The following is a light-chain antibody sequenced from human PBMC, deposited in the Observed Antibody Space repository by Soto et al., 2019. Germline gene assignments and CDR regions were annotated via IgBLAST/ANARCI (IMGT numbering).Light chain of an antibody. Sequence: QTVVTQEPSFSVSPGRTVTLTCGLSSGSVSTSYYPSWYQQTPGQAPRTLIYSTNTRSSGVPDRFSGSILGNKAALTITGAQADDEYDYCWVLYMGSGIWVFGGGTKLTVL. CDR3: VLYMGSGIWV. V-gene: IGLV8-61*01. CDR1: SGSVSTSYY. J-gene: IGLJ3*02. CDR2: STN.